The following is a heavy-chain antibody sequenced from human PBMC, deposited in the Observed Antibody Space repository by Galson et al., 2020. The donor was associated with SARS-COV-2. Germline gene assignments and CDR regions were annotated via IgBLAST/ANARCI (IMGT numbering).Heavy chain of an antibody. D-gene: IGHD3-10*01. V-gene: IGHV1-8*01. J-gene: IGHJ4*02. CDR1: GYTFTSYD. CDR3: ARVLVRGVITPGY. Sequence: ASVKVSCKASGYTFTSYDINWVRQATGQGLEWMGWMNPNSGNTGYAQKFQGRVTMSRNTSINTAYMELSSLRSEDTAVYYCARVLVRGVITPGYWGQGTLVTVSS. CDR2: MNPNSGNT.